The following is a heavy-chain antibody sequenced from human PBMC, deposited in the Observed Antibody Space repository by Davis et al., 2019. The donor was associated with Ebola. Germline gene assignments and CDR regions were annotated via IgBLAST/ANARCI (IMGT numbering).Heavy chain of an antibody. Sequence: PGGSLRLSCAASGFTFSSYAMSWVRQAPGKGLEWVSAISGSGGSTYYADSVKGRFTISRDNSKNTLYLQMNSLRAEDTAVYYCAARHGEWEAFDIWGQGTMVTVSS. V-gene: IGHV3-23*01. D-gene: IGHD1-26*01. CDR3: AARHGEWEAFDI. CDR2: ISGSGGST. CDR1: GFTFSSYA. J-gene: IGHJ3*02.